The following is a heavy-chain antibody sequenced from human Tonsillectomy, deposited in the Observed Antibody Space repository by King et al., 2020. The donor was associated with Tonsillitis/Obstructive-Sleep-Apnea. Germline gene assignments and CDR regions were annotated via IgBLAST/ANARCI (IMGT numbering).Heavy chain of an antibody. J-gene: IGHJ2*01. D-gene: IGHD1-26*01. Sequence: QLQESGPGLVKPSETLSLTCTVSGGSISSSSYYWGWIRQPPGKGLEWIGSVYYSGSTYYNPSLRSRVTISVDTSKNQFSLKLSSLTAADTAVYYCASLLRSVSYYFYLWPRGTLLTLFS. CDR1: GGSISSSSYY. V-gene: IGHV4-39*01. CDR2: VYYSGST. CDR3: ASLLRSVSYYFYL.